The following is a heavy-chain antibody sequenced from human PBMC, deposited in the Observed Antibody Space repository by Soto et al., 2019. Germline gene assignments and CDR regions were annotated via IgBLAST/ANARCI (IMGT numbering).Heavy chain of an antibody. CDR2: IGGTDGDSDGVP. D-gene: IGHD7-27*01. CDR3: VKRGRNWGAFDF. Sequence: VQLLESGGDLVQPGGSLRLSCVASGFILNNYAMSWVRQAPGKGLEWVSTIGGTDGDSDGVPWYEDSVKGRFTISRDRSANLLFLHMDNLRAEDSAICYCVKRGRNWGAFDFWGQGKTVVVSS. V-gene: IGHV3-23*01. CDR1: GFILNNYA. J-gene: IGHJ3*01.